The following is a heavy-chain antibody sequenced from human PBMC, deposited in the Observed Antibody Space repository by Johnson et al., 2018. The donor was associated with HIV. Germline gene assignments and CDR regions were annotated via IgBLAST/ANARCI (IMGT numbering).Heavy chain of an antibody. CDR3: ARDGESQQLPLGDALDV. CDR1: GFTFDDYG. J-gene: IGHJ3*01. CDR2: IKQDGSEK. D-gene: IGHD6-13*01. Sequence: VQLVESGGGVVQPGGSLRLSCAASGFTFDDYGMSWVRQAPGKGLEWVANIKQDGSEKYYVDSVRGRFTISRDNAKNSLYLQMNSLRAEDTAVYYCARDGESQQLPLGDALDVWGRGTMVIVSS. V-gene: IGHV3-7*01.